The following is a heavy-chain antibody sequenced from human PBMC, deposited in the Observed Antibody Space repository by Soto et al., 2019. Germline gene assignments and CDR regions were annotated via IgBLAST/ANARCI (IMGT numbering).Heavy chain of an antibody. V-gene: IGHV3-23*01. D-gene: IGHD6-19*01. CDR2: ISCCGGST. CDR3: AKADGEQWLIPHLDN. Sequence: LRLSCEASGFNFKKFAMGWVRQAPGEGLEWVAGISCCGGSTSYADSVKGRFSLARDDSKSTLSLHLNSLRFEDTARYFCAKADGEQWLIPHLDNWGQGTLVTVSS. J-gene: IGHJ4*02. CDR1: GFNFKKFA.